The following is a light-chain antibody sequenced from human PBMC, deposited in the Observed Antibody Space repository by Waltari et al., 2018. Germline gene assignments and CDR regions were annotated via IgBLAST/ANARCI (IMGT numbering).Light chain of an antibody. CDR3: QHYGSSPET. V-gene: IGKV3-20*01. Sequence: ELVLTQSPGTLSLSPGERATRSCRASQSVTSNYLAWYQQKPGQAPRLLIYGASSRATDIPGRFSGSGSGTDFTLTISRLEPEDFAVYYCQHYGSSPETFGQGTKLEIK. CDR1: QSVTSNY. J-gene: IGKJ2*01. CDR2: GAS.